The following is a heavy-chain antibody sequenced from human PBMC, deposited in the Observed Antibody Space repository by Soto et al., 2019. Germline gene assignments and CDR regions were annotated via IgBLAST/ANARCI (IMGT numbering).Heavy chain of an antibody. J-gene: IGHJ4*02. Sequence: QITLKESGPTLVKPTQTLTLTCTFSGFSLSTSGVGVGWIRQPPGKALEWLALIYWDDDKRYSPSLKSRLTIIKDTSKNQVVLTMTNMDPVDTATYYCAQARMVRGVITLYYFDYWGQGTLVTVSS. CDR2: IYWDDDK. CDR3: AQARMVRGVITLYYFDY. V-gene: IGHV2-5*02. D-gene: IGHD3-10*01. CDR1: GFSLSTSGVG.